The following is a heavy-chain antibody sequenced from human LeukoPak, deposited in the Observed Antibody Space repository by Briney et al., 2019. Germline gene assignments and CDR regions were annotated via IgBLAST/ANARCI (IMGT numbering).Heavy chain of an antibody. V-gene: IGHV3-30*02. CDR1: GFTFSSYG. J-gene: IGHJ4*02. CDR3: AKGGYDYVWGSYPLDY. Sequence: GGSLRLSCAASGFTFSSYGMHWARQAPGKGLEWVAFIRYDGSNKYYADSVKGRFTISRDNSKNTLYLQMNSLRAEDTAVYYCAKGGYDYVWGSYPLDYWGQGTLVTVSS. D-gene: IGHD3-16*02. CDR2: IRYDGSNK.